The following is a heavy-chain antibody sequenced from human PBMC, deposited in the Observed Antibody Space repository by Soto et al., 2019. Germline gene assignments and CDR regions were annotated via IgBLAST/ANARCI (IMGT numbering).Heavy chain of an antibody. CDR2: LYYSDNT. D-gene: IGHD3-16*01. J-gene: IGHJ4*02. CDR3: ARVGGVAARTFDY. CDR1: GGSISPFY. Sequence: ETLSLTCTVSGGSISPFYWSWVRQPPGKGLEWIGYLYYSDNTNYNPSLKSRVTISVDASKNQVSLRLTSVTAADTAVYYCARVGGVAARTFDYWGQGTVVTVSS. V-gene: IGHV4-59*01.